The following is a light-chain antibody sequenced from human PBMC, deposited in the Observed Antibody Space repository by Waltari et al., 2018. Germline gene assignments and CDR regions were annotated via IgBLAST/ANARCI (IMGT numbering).Light chain of an antibody. Sequence: QSALTQPASVSGSPGQSLTISRTGTSSDVGAYNYASWYQQHPGNAPKLMIYDVSNRPSGVSNRFSCSKSGNTASLTISGLQAEDEADYYCSSYISSSTLELFGGGTSLTVL. CDR1: SSDVGAYNY. J-gene: IGLJ2*01. V-gene: IGLV2-14*03. CDR3: SSYISSSTLEL. CDR2: DVS.